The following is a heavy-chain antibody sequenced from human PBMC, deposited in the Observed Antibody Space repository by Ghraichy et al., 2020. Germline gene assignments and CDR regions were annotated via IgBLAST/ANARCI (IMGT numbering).Heavy chain of an antibody. V-gene: IGHV1-24*01. CDR2: FDRDFGET. D-gene: IGHD6-6*01. CDR1: GYTLTELS. CDR3: ATDFVSSTLLGQNYHGMDV. Sequence: ASVKVSCNVSGYTLTELSMHWVRQAPGKGLEWMGGFDRDFGETFYAQKFQGRVTVTEDTSTDTVYMELSSLRSEDTAVYYCATDFVSSTLLGQNYHGMDVWGQGTSVSVSS. J-gene: IGHJ6*02.